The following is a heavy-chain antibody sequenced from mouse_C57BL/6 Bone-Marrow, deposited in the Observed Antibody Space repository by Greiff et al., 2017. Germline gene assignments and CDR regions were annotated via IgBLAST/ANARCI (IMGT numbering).Heavy chain of an antibody. V-gene: IGHV1-81*01. CDR1: GYTFTSYG. Sequence: VQGVESGAELARPGASVKLSCKASGYTFTSYGISWVKQRTGQGLEWIGEIYPRSGNTYYNEKFKGKATLTADKSSSTAYMELRSLTSEDSAVYFCARAHLLEDYWGQGTTLTVSS. D-gene: IGHD2-1*01. J-gene: IGHJ2*01. CDR3: ARAHLLEDY. CDR2: IYPRSGNT.